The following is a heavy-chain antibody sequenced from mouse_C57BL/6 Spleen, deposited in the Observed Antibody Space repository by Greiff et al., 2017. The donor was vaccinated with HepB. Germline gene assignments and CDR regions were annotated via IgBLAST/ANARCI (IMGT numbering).Heavy chain of an antibody. CDR3: ARRRNYLTFYFDV. J-gene: IGHJ1*03. CDR2: ISYDGSN. V-gene: IGHV3-6*01. Sequence: ESGPGLVKPSPSLSLTCSVTGYSITSGYYWNWIRQFPGNKLEWMGYISYDGSNNYNPSLKNRISITRDTSKNQFFLKLNSVTTEDTATYYCARRRNYLTFYFDVWGTGTTVTVSS. D-gene: IGHD2-1*01. CDR1: GYSITSGYY.